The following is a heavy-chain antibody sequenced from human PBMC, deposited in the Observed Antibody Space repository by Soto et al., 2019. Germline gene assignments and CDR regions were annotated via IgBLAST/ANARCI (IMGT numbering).Heavy chain of an antibody. CDR1: GGSFSGYY. V-gene: IGHV4-34*01. Sequence: QVQLQQWGAGLLKPSETLSLTCAVYGGSFSGYYWSWIRQPPGKGLEWIGEINHSGSTNYNPSLKSRVTISEDTSKNQFSLKRSSVTAADTAVYYCARGRWYSSGCLDYWGQGTLVTVSS. D-gene: IGHD6-19*01. CDR3: ARGRWYSSGCLDY. CDR2: INHSGST. J-gene: IGHJ4*02.